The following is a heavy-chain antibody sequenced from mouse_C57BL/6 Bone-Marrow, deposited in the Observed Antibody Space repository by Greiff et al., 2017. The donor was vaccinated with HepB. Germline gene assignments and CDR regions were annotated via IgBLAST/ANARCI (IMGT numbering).Heavy chain of an antibody. J-gene: IGHJ2*01. CDR3: ARGNYGSSYFDY. CDR2: ISYSGST. D-gene: IGHD1-1*01. V-gene: IGHV3-1*01. CDR1: GYSITSGYD. Sequence: EVQLVESGPGMVKPSQSLSLTCTVTGYSITSGYDWHWIRHFPGNKLEWMGYISYSGSTNYNPSLKSRISITHDTSKNHFFLKLNSVTTEDTATYYCARGNYGSSYFDYWGQGTTLTVSS.